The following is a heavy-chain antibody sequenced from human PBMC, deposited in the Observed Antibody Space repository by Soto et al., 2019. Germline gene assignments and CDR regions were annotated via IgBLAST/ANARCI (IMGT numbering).Heavy chain of an antibody. CDR2: INAGNGNT. D-gene: IGHD6-13*01. CDR3: ARDTQLVRPYYYGMDV. CDR1: GYTFTSHA. J-gene: IGHJ6*02. Sequence: GASVKLSCEASGYTFTSHARHWVRQAPGQRLEWMGWINAGNGNTKYSQKFQGRFTISRDNSRNTLFLQMNSLRAEDTAVYYCARDTQLVRPYYYGMDVWGQGTTVTVSS. V-gene: IGHV1-3*01.